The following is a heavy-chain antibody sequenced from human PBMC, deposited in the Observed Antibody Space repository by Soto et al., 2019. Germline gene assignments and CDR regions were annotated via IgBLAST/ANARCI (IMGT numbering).Heavy chain of an antibody. D-gene: IGHD6-13*01. J-gene: IGHJ4*02. CDR3: ARDLGGAAAGLYYFDY. Sequence: GASVKVSCKASGYTFTSYYMHWVRQAPGQGLEWMGIINPSGGSTSYAQKFQGRVTMTRDTSTSTVYMELSSLRSEDTAVYYCARDLGGAAAGLYYFDYWGQGTLVTVSS. V-gene: IGHV1-46*01. CDR1: GYTFTSYY. CDR2: INPSGGST.